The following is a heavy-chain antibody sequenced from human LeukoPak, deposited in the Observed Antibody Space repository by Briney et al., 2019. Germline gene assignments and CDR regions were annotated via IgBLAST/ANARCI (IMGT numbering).Heavy chain of an antibody. V-gene: IGHV3-23*01. J-gene: IGHJ6*04. CDR3: AKGGDMVRGVIMDYYYYGMDV. CDR1: GFTFSSYA. D-gene: IGHD3-10*01. CDR2: ISGSGDST. Sequence: PGGSLRLSCAASGFTFSSYAMSWVRQAPGKGLEWVSAISGSGDSTYYADSVKGRFTISRDNSKNTLYLQMNSLRAEDTAVCYCAKGGDMVRGVIMDYYYYGMDVWGKGTTVTVSS.